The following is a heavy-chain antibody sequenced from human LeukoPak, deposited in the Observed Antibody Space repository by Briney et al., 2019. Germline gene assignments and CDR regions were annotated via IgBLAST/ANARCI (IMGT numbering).Heavy chain of an antibody. V-gene: IGHV1-69*05. D-gene: IGHD2-2*01. CDR1: GGTFSSYA. J-gene: IGHJ6*03. Sequence: SVKVSCKASGGTFSSYAISWVRQAPGQGLEWMGRIIPIFGTANYAQKFQGRVTITTDESTSTAYMELRNLRSDDTAVYYCARAYMHYYYMDVWGKGTTVTVSS. CDR2: IIPIFGTA. CDR3: ARAYMHYYYMDV.